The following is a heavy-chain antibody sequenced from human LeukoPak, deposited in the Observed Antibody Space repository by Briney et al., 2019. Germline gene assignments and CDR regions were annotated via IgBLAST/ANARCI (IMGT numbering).Heavy chain of an antibody. CDR2: IYDSGST. D-gene: IGHD1-14*01. CDR1: GGSISSSSYY. V-gene: IGHV4-39*01. J-gene: IGHJ5*02. CDR3: ARLNKPGWFDP. Sequence: SETLSLTCTVSGGSISSSSYYWGWIRQPPGKGLEWIGSIYDSGSTYYNPSLKSRVTISVDTSKNQFSLKLTSVTAADTAVYYCARLNKPGWFDPWGQGTLVTVSS.